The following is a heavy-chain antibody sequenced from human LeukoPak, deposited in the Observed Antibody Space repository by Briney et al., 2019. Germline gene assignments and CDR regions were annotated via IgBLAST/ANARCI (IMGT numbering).Heavy chain of an antibody. V-gene: IGHV3-30*02. D-gene: IGHD6-19*01. CDR1: GFIFSSYG. Sequence: GGSLRLSCAASGFIFSSYGMHWVRQAPDKGLEWVAFIRYDGSNKYYADSVKGRFTISRDNPKNTLYLQMNSLRAEDTAVYYCAKIPSAVPGRGFDYWGQGTLVTVSS. J-gene: IGHJ4*02. CDR2: IRYDGSNK. CDR3: AKIPSAVPGRGFDY.